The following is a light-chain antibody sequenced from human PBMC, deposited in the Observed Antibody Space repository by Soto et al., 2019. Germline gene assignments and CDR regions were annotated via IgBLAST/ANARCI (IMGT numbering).Light chain of an antibody. J-gene: IGKJ5*01. CDR1: ESINRH. CDR3: QQSYSTLSIT. V-gene: IGKV1-39*01. Sequence: DIQMTQSPSSLSASVGDRVTITCRASESINRHLNWYQQKPGKAPKLLIYAASSLQNGVPSRFSGSGSGTDFALTISNLQPEDFATYYCQQSYSTLSITFGQGTRLEIK. CDR2: AAS.